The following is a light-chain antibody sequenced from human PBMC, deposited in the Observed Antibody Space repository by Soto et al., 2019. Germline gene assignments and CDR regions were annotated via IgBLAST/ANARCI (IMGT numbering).Light chain of an antibody. CDR2: NNN. J-gene: IGLJ1*01. Sequence: QSVLTQPPSASGTPGQRVTISCSGSSSNIGSNTVNWYQQLPGTAPKLLIYNNNQRPSGVPDRFSGSKSGTSASLAISGLQSEDXADYXCAAWDDSLNGLVFGTGTKLTVL. CDR3: AAWDDSLNGLV. V-gene: IGLV1-44*01. CDR1: SSNIGSNT.